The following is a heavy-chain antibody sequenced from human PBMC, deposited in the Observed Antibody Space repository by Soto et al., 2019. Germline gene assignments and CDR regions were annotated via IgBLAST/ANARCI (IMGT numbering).Heavy chain of an antibody. V-gene: IGHV5-51*01. CDR1: GYSFTSYW. CDR2: IYPGDSDT. Sequence: GESLKISCKGSGYSFTSYWIGWVRQMPGKGLEWMGIIYPGDSDTRYSPSFQGQVTISADKSISTAYLQWSSLKASDTAMYYCARLGSIDGYNLYYFDYWGQGTLVTVSS. J-gene: IGHJ4*02. CDR3: ARLGSIDGYNLYYFDY. D-gene: IGHD5-12*01.